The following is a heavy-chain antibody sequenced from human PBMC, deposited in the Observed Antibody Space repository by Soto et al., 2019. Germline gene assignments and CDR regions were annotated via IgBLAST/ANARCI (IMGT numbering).Heavy chain of an antibody. V-gene: IGHV3-33*01. CDR1: GFTFSSYG. CDR3: ARGGWELYYYYYGMDV. CDR2: IWYDGSNK. D-gene: IGHD1-26*01. J-gene: IGHJ6*02. Sequence: GGSLRLSCAASGFTFSSYGVHWVRQAPGKGLEWVAVIWYDGSNKYYADSVKGRFTISRDNSKNTLYLQMNSLRAEDTAVYYCARGGWELYYYYYGMDVWGQGTTVTVSS.